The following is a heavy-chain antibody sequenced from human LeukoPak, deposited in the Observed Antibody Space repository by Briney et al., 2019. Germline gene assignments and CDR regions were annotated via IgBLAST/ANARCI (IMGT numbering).Heavy chain of an antibody. CDR2: IVPMFGIA. CDR1: GGTVITYG. Sequence: SVRVSCTASGGTVITYGINWVRQAPGQRLEWMGGIVPMFGIANYAQKFEGRVSITTDESSTTAYMELSSLRSEDTAFYYCATTSVRDGFNYFDYWGQGTLVPVSS. CDR3: ATTSVRDGFNYFDY. D-gene: IGHD5-24*01. J-gene: IGHJ4*02. V-gene: IGHV1-69*05.